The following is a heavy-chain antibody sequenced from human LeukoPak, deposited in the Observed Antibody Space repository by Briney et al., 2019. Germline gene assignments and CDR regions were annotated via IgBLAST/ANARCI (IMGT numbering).Heavy chain of an antibody. V-gene: IGHV4-4*07. CDR1: GGSNTSYF. J-gene: IGHJ4*02. CDR2: IRTSGST. Sequence: SETLSLTCSVSGGSNTSYFWSWIRQSAGKGLEWIGRIRTSGSTNYNPSLKSRVTMSVDTSNNQFSLKLTSVTAADTAVYYCARAYSDIWSGYYFDSWGQGILVTVSS. D-gene: IGHD3-3*01. CDR3: ARAYSDIWSGYYFDS.